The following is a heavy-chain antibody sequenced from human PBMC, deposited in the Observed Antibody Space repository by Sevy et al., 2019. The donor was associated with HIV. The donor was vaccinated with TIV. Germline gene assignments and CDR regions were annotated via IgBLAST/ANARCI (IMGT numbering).Heavy chain of an antibody. V-gene: IGHV4-59*08. CDR2: IYYNGHI. Sequence: SETLSLTCTVSGGSITSLYWNWIRQPQGKGLEWIANIYYNGHINYNPSLKSRVTLSLDTYKNQFSLRLSSVTTADTAMYYCAGENAWGRGYSWGQGTLVTVSS. D-gene: IGHD1-26*01. CDR3: AGENAWGRGYS. J-gene: IGHJ4*02. CDR1: GGSITSLY.